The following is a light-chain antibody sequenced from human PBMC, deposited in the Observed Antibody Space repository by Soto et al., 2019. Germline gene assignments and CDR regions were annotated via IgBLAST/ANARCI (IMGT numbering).Light chain of an antibody. CDR2: GGS. J-gene: IGKJ2*01. Sequence: IVLTQSPGTLSLSPGERATLSCRASQSVSSSYLAWYQQKPGQSPRLVIYGGSTRAIGIPARFSGSGSGTDFTLTISRXEPEDFAIYYCQQYGSSQYTFGQGTKVDIK. CDR1: QSVSSSY. V-gene: IGKV3-20*01. CDR3: QQYGSSQYT.